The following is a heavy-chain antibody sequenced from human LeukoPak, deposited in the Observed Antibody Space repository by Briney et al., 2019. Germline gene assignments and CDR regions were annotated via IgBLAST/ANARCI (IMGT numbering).Heavy chain of an antibody. D-gene: IGHD2-2*01. Sequence: SVKVSCKASGGTFSSYAISWVRQAPGQGLEWVGGIIPIFGTANYAQKFQGRVTITTDESTSTAYMELSSLRSEDTAVYYCARGLGYCSSTSCAFDYWGQGTLVTVSS. CDR2: IIPIFGTA. CDR3: ARGLGYCSSTSCAFDY. CDR1: GGTFSSYA. J-gene: IGHJ4*02. V-gene: IGHV1-69*05.